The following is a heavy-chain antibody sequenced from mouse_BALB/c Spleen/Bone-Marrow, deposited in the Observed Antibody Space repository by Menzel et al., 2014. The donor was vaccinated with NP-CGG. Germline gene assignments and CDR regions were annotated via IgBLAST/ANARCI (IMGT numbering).Heavy chain of an antibody. CDR3: ASPIYYDYPLFAY. J-gene: IGHJ3*01. Sequence: VKVVESGPGLVSPSQRLSIPCTVSGFSLTSYGVHWVRQPPGKGLEWLGVIWAGGSTNYNSALMSRLSISKDNSKSQVFLKMNSLQTDDTAMYYCASPIYYDYPLFAYWGQGTLVTVSA. CDR1: GFSLTSYG. D-gene: IGHD2-4*01. V-gene: IGHV2-9*02. CDR2: IWAGGST.